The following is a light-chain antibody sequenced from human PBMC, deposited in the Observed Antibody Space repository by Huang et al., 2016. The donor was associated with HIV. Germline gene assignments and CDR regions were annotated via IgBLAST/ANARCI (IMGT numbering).Light chain of an antibody. CDR3: QQRSNLIT. Sequence: VLIQSPATLSLSPGERATLSCRASRSVTTYLAWYQQGPGQAPRLLIDDASNRATGMPARFGGSGSGTDFTRTISSLEPEDFGVYCCQQRSNLITFGRGTRL. V-gene: IGKV3-11*01. CDR2: DAS. CDR1: RSVTTY. J-gene: IGKJ5*01.